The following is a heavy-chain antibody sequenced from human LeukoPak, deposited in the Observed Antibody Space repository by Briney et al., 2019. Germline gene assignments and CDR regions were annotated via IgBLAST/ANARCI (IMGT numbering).Heavy chain of an antibody. D-gene: IGHD6-13*01. CDR2: ISYDGSNK. Sequence: PGGSLRLSCAASGFTFSSYTMHWVRQAPGKGLEWVAVISYDGSNKYYADSVKGRFTISRDNSKSTLFLQMNSPSAEDTAVYYCARGIAATNYMDVWGQRDHGHRLL. CDR1: GFTFSSYT. V-gene: IGHV3-30-3*01. J-gene: IGHJ6*03. CDR3: ARGIAATNYMDV.